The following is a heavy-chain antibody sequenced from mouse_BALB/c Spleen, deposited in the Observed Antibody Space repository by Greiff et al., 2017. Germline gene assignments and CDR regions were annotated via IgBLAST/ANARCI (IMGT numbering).Heavy chain of an antibody. Sequence: QVQLQQSGAELVRPGASVTLSCKASGYTFTDYEMHWVKQTPVHGLEWIGAIDPETGGTAYNQKFKGKATLTADKSSSTAYMELRSLTSEDSAVYYCTRDWDVDYAMDYWGQGTSVTVSS. J-gene: IGHJ4*01. V-gene: IGHV1-15*01. CDR2: IDPETGGT. D-gene: IGHD4-1*01. CDR1: GYTFTDYE. CDR3: TRDWDVDYAMDY.